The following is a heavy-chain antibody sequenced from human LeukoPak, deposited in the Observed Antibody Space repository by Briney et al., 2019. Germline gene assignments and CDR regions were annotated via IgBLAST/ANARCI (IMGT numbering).Heavy chain of an antibody. J-gene: IGHJ6*02. Sequence: ASVKVSCKVSGDTLTELSMHWVRQAPGKGLEWMGNFDPENGETIYAKKFQGRVTMTEDTSIDTACMELSSLRSDDTAVYYCATPSQEGPGFYYYGMDVWGQGTSVTVSS. CDR1: GDTLTELS. CDR3: ATPSQEGPGFYYYGMDV. D-gene: IGHD1-14*01. V-gene: IGHV1-24*01. CDR2: FDPENGET.